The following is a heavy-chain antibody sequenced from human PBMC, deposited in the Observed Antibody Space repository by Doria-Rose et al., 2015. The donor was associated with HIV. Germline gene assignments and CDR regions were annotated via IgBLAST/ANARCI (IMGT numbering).Heavy chain of an antibody. J-gene: IGHJ6*03. D-gene: IGHD3-3*01. CDR3: AKAPIIGPKYYFYMDV. CDR1: GFSFESYA. CDR2: IGWHSGAK. V-gene: IGHV3-9*01. Sequence: VQLVESGGGLVQPGRSLRLSCVGSGFSFESYAMHWVRLAPGKGLEWVAGIGWHSGAKGSADSVDGRFTISRDNAKKSVYLEMRSLRPEDTAFYYCAKAPIIGPKYYFYMDVWGKGTSVTVSS.